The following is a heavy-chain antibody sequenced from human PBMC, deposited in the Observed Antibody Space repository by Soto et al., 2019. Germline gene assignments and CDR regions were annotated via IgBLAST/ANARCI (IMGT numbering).Heavy chain of an antibody. CDR1: GGSISSSSYY. CDR2: IYYSGST. V-gene: IGHV4-39*01. CDR3: ARSGGSETERDWFDP. J-gene: IGHJ5*02. Sequence: QLQLQESGPGLVKPSETLSLTCTVSGGSISSSSYYWGWIRQPPGKGLEWVGSIYYSGSTYYNPSIKTRVTISVDTSKNQFSLKLSSVTAADTAVYYCARSGGSETERDWFDPWGQGTLVTVSS. D-gene: IGHD1-1*01.